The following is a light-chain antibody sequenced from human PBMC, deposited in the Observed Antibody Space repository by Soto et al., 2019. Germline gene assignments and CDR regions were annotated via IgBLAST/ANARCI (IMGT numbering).Light chain of an antibody. CDR1: QSVSSNY. V-gene: IGKV3-20*01. Sequence: EIVLTQSPATLSLSPGERATLSCRASQSVSSNYLAWYQQKPGQAPRLLIHGASSRATAIPDRFSGSGSGTDFTLTISRLEPEDFAMYYCQQYGTSPQTFGQGTKVDIK. CDR3: QQYGTSPQT. CDR2: GAS. J-gene: IGKJ2*01.